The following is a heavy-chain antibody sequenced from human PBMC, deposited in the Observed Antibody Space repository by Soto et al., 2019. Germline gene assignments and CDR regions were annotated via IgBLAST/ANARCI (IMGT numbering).Heavy chain of an antibody. CDR2: IYYSGST. J-gene: IGHJ4*02. Sequence: ETLSLTCASSGGSIRSGCYSWSWIRQPPGKGLEWIGYIYYSGSTNDNPSLKSRGTISVDTSKNQFSLKLSSVNAADTALYYCARGRYYDSWSGYSQFDYWRQGTLVTVSS. D-gene: IGHD3-3*01. V-gene: IGHV4-61*01. CDR1: GGSIRSGCYS. CDR3: ARGRYYDSWSGYSQFDY.